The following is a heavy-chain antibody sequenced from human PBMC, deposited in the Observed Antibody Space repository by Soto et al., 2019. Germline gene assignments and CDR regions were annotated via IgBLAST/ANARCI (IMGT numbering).Heavy chain of an antibody. CDR2: IVVGSGNT. D-gene: IGHD3-22*01. V-gene: IGHV1-58*01. CDR1: GFTFTSFA. CDR3: AASDPMKWYYDSSGYSADY. J-gene: IGHJ4*02. Sequence: SVKVSCKASGFTFTSFAVQWVRQARGQRLEWIGWIVVGSGNTNYAQKFQERVTITRDMSTSTAYMELSSLRSEDTAVYYCAASDPMKWYYDSSGYSADYWGQGTLVTVSS.